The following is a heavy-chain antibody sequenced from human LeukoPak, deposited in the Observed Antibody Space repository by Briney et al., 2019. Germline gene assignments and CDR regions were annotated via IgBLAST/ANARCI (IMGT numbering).Heavy chain of an antibody. V-gene: IGHV4-59*01. CDR3: ARTTEGYCRGRSCYSYYYYMDV. CDR1: GGSISSYY. Sequence: SETLSLTCAVSGGSISSYYWSWIRQPPGKGLEWIGYIYYSGSTNYNPSLKSRVTISVDTSKNHFSLKLSSVTAADTAVYYCARTTEGYCRGRSCYSYYYYMDVWGKGTTVTVSS. D-gene: IGHD2-15*01. J-gene: IGHJ6*03. CDR2: IYYSGST.